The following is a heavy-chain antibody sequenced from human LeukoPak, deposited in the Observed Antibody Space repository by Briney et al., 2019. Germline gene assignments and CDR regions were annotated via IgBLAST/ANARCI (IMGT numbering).Heavy chain of an antibody. CDR2: IKRDGSEE. CDR1: GFTFSNYW. V-gene: IGHV3-7*03. D-gene: IGHD3-16*01. CDR3: AQRGIYYVFDY. Sequence: GGSLRLSCAASGFTFSNYWMSWVRQAPGKGLEWVANIKRDGSEEYYVDSVEGRFTVSRDNAKSSLYLQMNSLRAEDTAVYYCAQRGIYYVFDYWGQGTLVTVSS. J-gene: IGHJ4*02.